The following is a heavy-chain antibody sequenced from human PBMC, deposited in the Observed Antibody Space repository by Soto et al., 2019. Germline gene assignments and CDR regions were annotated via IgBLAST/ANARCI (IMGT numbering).Heavy chain of an antibody. V-gene: IGHV1-8*01. J-gene: IGHJ6*02. CDR1: GYTFTSYD. D-gene: IGHD4-17*01. Sequence: ASVKVSCKASGYTFTSYDINWVRQATGQGLEWMGWMNPNSGNTGYAQKFQGRVTMTRNTSISTAYMELSSLRSEDTAVYYCARGGASDYGDYYYYYGMDVWGQGTTVTVSS. CDR2: MNPNSGNT. CDR3: ARGGASDYGDYYYYYGMDV.